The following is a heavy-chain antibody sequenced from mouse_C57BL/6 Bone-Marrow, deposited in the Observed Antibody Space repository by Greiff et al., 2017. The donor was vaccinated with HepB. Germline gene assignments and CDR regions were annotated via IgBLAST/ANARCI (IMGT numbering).Heavy chain of an antibody. Sequence: EVQLVESGGDLVKPGGSLKLSCAASGFTFSSYGMSWVRQTPDKRLEWVATISSGGSYTYYPDSVKGRFTISRDNAKNTLYLQMSSLKSEDTAMYYCARPGGNYVYAMDYWGQGTSVTVSS. CDR1: GFTFSSYG. D-gene: IGHD2-1*01. V-gene: IGHV5-6*01. CDR3: ARPGGNYVYAMDY. J-gene: IGHJ4*01. CDR2: ISSGGSYT.